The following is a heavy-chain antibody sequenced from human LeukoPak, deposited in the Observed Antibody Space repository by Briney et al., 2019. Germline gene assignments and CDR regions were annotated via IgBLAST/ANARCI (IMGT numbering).Heavy chain of an antibody. Sequence: PGRSLRLSCAASGFTFSNFAMHWVRQAPGKGLEWVAVISYDGSNKYYADSVKGRFTISRDNSKSTLYLQMNSLRAEDTAVYYCAKDRYSGLNTIDYWGQGTLVTVSS. D-gene: IGHD6-13*01. CDR3: AKDRYSGLNTIDY. CDR2: ISYDGSNK. J-gene: IGHJ4*02. CDR1: GFTFSNFA. V-gene: IGHV3-30-3*01.